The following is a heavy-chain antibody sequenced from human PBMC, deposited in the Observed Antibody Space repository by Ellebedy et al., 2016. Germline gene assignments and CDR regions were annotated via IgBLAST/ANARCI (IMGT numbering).Heavy chain of an antibody. CDR1: GGPITSGSYY. D-gene: IGHD4-11*01. V-gene: IGHV4-61*02. J-gene: IGHJ6*03. CDR3: ARVARGTTLTTWGLHYYYYMDV. CDR2: VYASGST. Sequence: SETLSLTXTVSGGPITSGSYYWTWIRQPAGKGLEWIERVYASGSTDYNHSLRSRVTMSVDTSKNQFSLRMTSVTAADTAMYYCARVARGTTLTTWGLHYYYYMDVWGKGTTVSVSS.